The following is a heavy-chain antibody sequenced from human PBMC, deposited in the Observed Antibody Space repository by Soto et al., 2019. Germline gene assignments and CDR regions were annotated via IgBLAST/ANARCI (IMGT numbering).Heavy chain of an antibody. CDR2: IYWDDDK. D-gene: IGHD3-3*01. V-gene: IGHV2-5*02. CDR3: AHRVLRTVFGLVTSTAIYFDF. CDR1: GFSLTTSGVG. J-gene: IGHJ4*02. Sequence: QITLKESGPTVVKPTETLTLTCTFSGFSLTTSGVGVGWVRQSPGKAPEWLALIYWDDDKPYSTSLKSRLTMNSDTSKNQAVLTMANVDPADTATYYCAHRVLRTVFGLVTSTAIYFDFWGQGTPGGVSS.